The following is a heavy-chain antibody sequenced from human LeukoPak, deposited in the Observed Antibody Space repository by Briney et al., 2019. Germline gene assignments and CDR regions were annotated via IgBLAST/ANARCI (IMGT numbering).Heavy chain of an antibody. Sequence: GGSLRLSCAASGFTFSSYAMHWVRQAPGKGLEWVSGISWNSGSIGYADSVKGRFTISRDNAKNSLYLQMNSLRAEDTALYYCAKAAAPTLGANYYYYYYMDVWGKGTTVTVSS. CDR1: GFTFSSYA. CDR3: AKAAAPTLGANYYYYYYMDV. J-gene: IGHJ6*03. V-gene: IGHV3-9*01. D-gene: IGHD6-13*01. CDR2: ISWNSGSI.